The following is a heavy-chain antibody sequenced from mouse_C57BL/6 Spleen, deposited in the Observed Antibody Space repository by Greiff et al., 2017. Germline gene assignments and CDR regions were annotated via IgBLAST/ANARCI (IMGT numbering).Heavy chain of an antibody. Sequence: VKLVESGPGLVAPSQSLSITCTVSGFSLTSYAISWVRQPPGTGLEWLGVIWTGGGTNYNSALKSRLSISKDNSKSQVFLKMNSLQTDDTARYYCARNARNWDSWYFDVWGTGTTVTVSS. V-gene: IGHV2-9-1*01. CDR2: IWTGGGT. J-gene: IGHJ1*03. CDR3: ARNARNWDSWYFDV. CDR1: GFSLTSYA. D-gene: IGHD4-1*01.